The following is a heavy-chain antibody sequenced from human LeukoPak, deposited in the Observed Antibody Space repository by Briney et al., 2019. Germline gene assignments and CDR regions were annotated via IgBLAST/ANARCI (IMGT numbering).Heavy chain of an antibody. Sequence: ASVKVSCKASGYTFTSYDINWVRQATGQGLEWMGWMNPNSGNTGYAQKFQGRVTITRNTSISTAYMELSSLRSEDTAVYYCARGRGPRVRGVIRTPLSYFDYWGQGTLVTVSS. CDR1: GYTFTSYD. D-gene: IGHD3-10*01. V-gene: IGHV1-8*03. J-gene: IGHJ4*02. CDR2: MNPNSGNT. CDR3: ARGRGPRVRGVIRTPLSYFDY.